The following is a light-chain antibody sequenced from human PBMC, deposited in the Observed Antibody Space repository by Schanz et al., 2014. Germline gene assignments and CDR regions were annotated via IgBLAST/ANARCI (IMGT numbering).Light chain of an antibody. V-gene: IGKV2-28*01. Sequence: DIVMTQSPLSLPVTPGEPASISCRSSQSLLHSNGNNYLEWYLQKPGQPPHLLIYLGSNRASGVPDRFSGSGSGTDFTLKISRVEAEDVGVYYCMQSVQSWTFGPGTKVEIK. CDR3: MQSVQSWT. CDR2: LGS. CDR1: QSLLHSNGNNY. J-gene: IGKJ1*01.